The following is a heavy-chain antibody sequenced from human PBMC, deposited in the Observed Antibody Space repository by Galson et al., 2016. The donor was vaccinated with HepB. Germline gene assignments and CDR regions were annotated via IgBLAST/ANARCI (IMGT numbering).Heavy chain of an antibody. V-gene: IGHV3-7*01. J-gene: IGHJ3*01. D-gene: IGHD3-10*01. CDR1: GFTFSSYW. Sequence: SLRLSCAASGFTFSSYWMSWVRQAPGKGLEWVANIKQDGSEKYYVDSVKGRFTISRDNSKKTLYLQMNSLRAEDTAVYYCAKVPSMVRGFWGQGTMVTVSS. CDR3: AKVPSMVRGF. CDR2: IKQDGSEK.